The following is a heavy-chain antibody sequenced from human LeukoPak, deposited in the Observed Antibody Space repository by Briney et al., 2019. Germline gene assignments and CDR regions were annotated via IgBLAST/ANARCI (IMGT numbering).Heavy chain of an antibody. CDR1: GGSISSGSYY. D-gene: IGHD6-19*01. CDR2: IYTSGST. V-gene: IGHV4-61*02. Sequence: PSQTLSLTCTVSGGSISSGSYYWSWIRQPAGKGLEWIGRIYTSGSTNYNPSLKSRVTISVDTSKNQFSLKLSSVTAADTAVYYCAGSGWNGGPFDNWGQGTLVTVSS. J-gene: IGHJ4*02. CDR3: AGSGWNGGPFDN.